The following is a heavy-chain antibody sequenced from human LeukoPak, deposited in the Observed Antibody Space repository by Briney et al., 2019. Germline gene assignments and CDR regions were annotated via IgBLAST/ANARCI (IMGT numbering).Heavy chain of an antibody. Sequence: ASVKASCKASGYTFTGYYMHWVRQAPGQGLEWMGRINPNSGGTNYAQKLQGRVTMTTDTSTSTAYMELRSLRSDDTAVYYCARDERAYYDILTGYYSSYGMDVWGQGTTVTVSS. V-gene: IGHV1-2*06. CDR3: ARDERAYYDILTGYYSSYGMDV. D-gene: IGHD3-9*01. CDR1: GYTFTGYY. CDR2: INPNSGGT. J-gene: IGHJ6*02.